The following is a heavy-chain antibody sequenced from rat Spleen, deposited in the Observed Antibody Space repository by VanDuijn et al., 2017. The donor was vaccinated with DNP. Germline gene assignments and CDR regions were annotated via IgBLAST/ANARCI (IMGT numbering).Heavy chain of an antibody. Sequence: EVQLVESGGDLVQPGRSLKLSCVASGFTFNNYLMTWIRQVPGKGLEWVASITSSGGGTFYPDSVKGRFTISRDNAKNTLYLQMNSLRSEDMATYYCARHGRRVFDYWGQGVMVTVSS. J-gene: IGHJ2*01. V-gene: IGHV5-31*01. D-gene: IGHD1-11*01. CDR3: ARHGRRVFDY. CDR1: GFTFNNYL. CDR2: ITSSGGGT.